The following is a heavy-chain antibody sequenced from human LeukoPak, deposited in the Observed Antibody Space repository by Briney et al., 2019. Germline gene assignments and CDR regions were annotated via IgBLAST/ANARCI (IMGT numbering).Heavy chain of an antibody. V-gene: IGHV4-61*02. CDR1: GGSISSGTYY. J-gene: IGHJ4*02. D-gene: IGHD4-17*01. CDR2: IFTTGST. Sequence: SETLSLTCTVSGGSISSGTYYWTWIRQPAGKGLEWIGRIFTTGSTNYNPSLKSRVTISVDTSKNQFSLKLISVTAADTAVYFCARSLYGDLYFDFWGQGTLVTVSS. CDR3: ARSLYGDLYFDF.